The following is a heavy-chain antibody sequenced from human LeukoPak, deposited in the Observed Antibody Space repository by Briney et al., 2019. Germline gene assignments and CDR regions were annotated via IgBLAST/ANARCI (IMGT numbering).Heavy chain of an antibody. Sequence: GGSLRLSCAASGFTFSSYGMHGVREAPGKGLEWVAVIWYGGSNKYYADSVKGRFTISRDNSKNTLYLQMNSLRAEDTAVYYCARESKVAGTRRGYFDYWGQGTLVTVSS. CDR3: ARESKVAGTRRGYFDY. V-gene: IGHV3-33*01. D-gene: IGHD6-19*01. CDR2: IWYGGSNK. CDR1: GFTFSSYG. J-gene: IGHJ4*02.